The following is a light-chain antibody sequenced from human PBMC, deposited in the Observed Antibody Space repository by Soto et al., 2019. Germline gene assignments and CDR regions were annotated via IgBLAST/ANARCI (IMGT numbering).Light chain of an antibody. CDR2: DAS. CDR3: QQFSSYPLT. J-gene: IGKJ4*01. CDR1: QTVRNNY. V-gene: IGKV3-20*01. Sequence: EFVLTQSPGTLCLSPGERATLACRARQTVRNNYLAWYQQKPGQAPRLLIYDASSRATGIPDRFSGGGSGTDFTLTISRLEPEDFAVYYCQQFSSYPLTFGGGTKVDIK.